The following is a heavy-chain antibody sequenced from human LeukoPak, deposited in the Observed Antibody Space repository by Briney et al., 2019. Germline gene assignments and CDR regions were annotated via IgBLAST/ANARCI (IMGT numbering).Heavy chain of an antibody. V-gene: IGHV4-39*02. CDR3: AREPNDYGDYNAFDI. D-gene: IGHD4-17*01. J-gene: IGHJ3*02. Sequence: SETLSLTCTVSGGSISSSYYYWGWIRQPPGKGLEWIGSIYYSGSTYYNPSLKSRVTISVDTSKNQFSLKLRSVTAADTAVYYCAREPNDYGDYNAFDIWGQGTMVTVSS. CDR2: IYYSGST. CDR1: GGSISSSYYY.